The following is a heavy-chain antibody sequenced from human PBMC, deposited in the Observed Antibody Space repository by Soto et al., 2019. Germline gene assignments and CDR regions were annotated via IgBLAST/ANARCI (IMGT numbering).Heavy chain of an antibody. Sequence: GGSLRLSCAASGFTFNNYAMHWVRQAPGKGLEWVAVTSYDGSNRYYADSVKGRFTISRDNSKNTLYVQMSSLRPEDTALYFCARDTRYSSGCYDSWGQGTLVTVSS. J-gene: IGHJ5*01. V-gene: IGHV3-30-3*01. CDR1: GFTFNNYA. D-gene: IGHD6-19*01. CDR3: ARDTRYSSGCYDS. CDR2: TSYDGSNR.